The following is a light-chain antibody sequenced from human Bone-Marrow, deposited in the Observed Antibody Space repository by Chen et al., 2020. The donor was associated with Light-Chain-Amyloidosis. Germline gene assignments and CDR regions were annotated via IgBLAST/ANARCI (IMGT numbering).Light chain of an antibody. CDR2: GTS. CDR3: QHYANAPYT. V-gene: IGKV3-20*01. Sequence: EIILTQSPGTLSLSPGETATLSCRASQSVSRNYLAWYQQKPGQTPRLLIYGTSSRATGVPDRFSGSGSGTGFTLAIRRLEPEDFAVYYCQHYANAPYTFGQGTKVEIK. CDR1: QSVSRNY. J-gene: IGKJ2*01.